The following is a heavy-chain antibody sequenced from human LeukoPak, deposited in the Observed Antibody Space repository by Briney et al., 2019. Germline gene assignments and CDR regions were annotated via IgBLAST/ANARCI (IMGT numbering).Heavy chain of an antibody. CDR1: GHSLSGSSYS. CDR2: ISGSDGST. Sequence: ETLSLTCTVSGHSLSGSSYSWGWIRQPPGKGLEWVSAISGSDGSTYYADSVKGRFTVSRDNSQNTLHLQMNSLRLEDTAVYYCVKDWGVLPDYTADGFDIWGPGTMVTVSS. J-gene: IGHJ3*02. D-gene: IGHD3-10*01. CDR3: VKDWGVLPDYTADGFDI. V-gene: IGHV3-23*01.